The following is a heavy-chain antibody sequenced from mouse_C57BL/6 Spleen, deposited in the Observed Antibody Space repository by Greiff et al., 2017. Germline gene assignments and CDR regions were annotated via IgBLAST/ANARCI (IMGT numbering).Heavy chain of an antibody. CDR1: GYAFSSSW. Sequence: VQLQQSGPELVKPGASVKISCKASGYAFSSSWMNWVKQRPGKGLEWIGRIYPGDGDTNYNGTFKGKATLTADKSSSTAYMQLSSLTSEDSAVYFCARWGLLHYAMDYWGQGTSVTVSS. V-gene: IGHV1-82*01. D-gene: IGHD2-10*01. CDR2: IYPGDGDT. CDR3: ARWGLLHYAMDY. J-gene: IGHJ4*01.